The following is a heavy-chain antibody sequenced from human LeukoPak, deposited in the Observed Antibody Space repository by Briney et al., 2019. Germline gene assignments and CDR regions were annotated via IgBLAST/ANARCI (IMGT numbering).Heavy chain of an antibody. J-gene: IGHJ5*02. CDR1: GFTFSTYS. Sequence: PGGSLRLSCVASGFTFSTYSMTWVRQAPGKGLEWVSSISTSSSYIYYADSVKGRFTISRHNAKKSLYLQTNSLGAEDTAVYYCARERAGVAATNNWFDPWGQGTLVTVSS. V-gene: IGHV3-21*01. D-gene: IGHD2-15*01. CDR2: ISTSSSYI. CDR3: ARERAGVAATNNWFDP.